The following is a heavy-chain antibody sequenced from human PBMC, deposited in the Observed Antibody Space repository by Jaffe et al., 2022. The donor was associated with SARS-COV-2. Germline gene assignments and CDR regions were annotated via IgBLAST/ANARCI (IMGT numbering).Heavy chain of an antibody. J-gene: IGHJ4*02. CDR3: ARDQRVYLDS. CDR2: ISYSGSRI. V-gene: IGHV3-21*01. CDR1: GFTFRSYN. Sequence: EVQLVESGGGLVKPGGSLRLSCAVSGFTFRSYNMNWVRQAPGKGLEWVSSISYSGSRIYYADSVKGRFTISRDNTMNSVSLQMNSLRAEDTAVYYCARDQRVYLDSWGQGTLVTVSS.